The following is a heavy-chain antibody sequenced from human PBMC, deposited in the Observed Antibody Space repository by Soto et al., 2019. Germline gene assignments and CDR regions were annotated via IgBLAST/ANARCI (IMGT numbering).Heavy chain of an antibody. D-gene: IGHD3-22*01. CDR2: MNPNSGNT. CDR3: ASTTYYYDSSGYSSRAFDI. J-gene: IGHJ3*02. CDR1: GYTFTSYA. Sequence: GASVKISCKASGYTFTSYAINWVRQATGQGLEWMGWMNPNSGNTGYAQKFQCIVTMTRNTSISTAYMELRSLRSEDSVVYYCASTTYYYDSSGYSSRAFDIWGQGTMVTVSS. V-gene: IGHV1-8*01.